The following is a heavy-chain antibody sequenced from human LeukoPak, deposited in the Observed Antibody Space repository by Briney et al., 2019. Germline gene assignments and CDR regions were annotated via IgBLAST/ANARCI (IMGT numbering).Heavy chain of an antibody. CDR2: IYPGDSDT. Sequence: GESLKISWKGSGYSFTSYWIGWVRQMPGKGLEWMGVIYPGDSDTRYSPSFQGQVTISADKSISTAYLQWSSLKASDTAMYYCARLDYDILTGYYNTGLHFDYWGQGTLVTVSS. J-gene: IGHJ4*02. CDR1: GYSFTSYW. CDR3: ARLDYDILTGYYNTGLHFDY. V-gene: IGHV5-51*01. D-gene: IGHD3-9*01.